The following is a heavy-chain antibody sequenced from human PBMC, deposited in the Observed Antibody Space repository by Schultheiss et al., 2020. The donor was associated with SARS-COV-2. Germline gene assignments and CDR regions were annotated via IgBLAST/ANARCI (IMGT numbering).Heavy chain of an antibody. Sequence: SETLSLTCTVSGGSISSYYWSWIRQPAGKGLEWIGEINHSGSTNYNPSLKSRVTISVDTSKNQFSLKLSSVTAADTAVYYCARVGYYDSSGYRFDYWGQGTLVTVSS. V-gene: IGHV4-59*12. J-gene: IGHJ4*02. CDR2: INHSGST. CDR3: ARVGYYDSSGYRFDY. CDR1: GGSISSYY. D-gene: IGHD3-22*01.